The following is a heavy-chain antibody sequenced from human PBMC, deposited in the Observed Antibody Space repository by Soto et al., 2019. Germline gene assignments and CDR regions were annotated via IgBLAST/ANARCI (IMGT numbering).Heavy chain of an antibody. D-gene: IGHD3-10*01. CDR3: ASYGSGSYSFVY. CDR1: GFTFSNYA. J-gene: IGHJ4*02. Sequence: GGSLRLSCAASGFTFSNYAMHWVRQAPGKGLEWMAVIPYDGDKIHYTDSVKGRFTISRDNAKNTLYLQINSLRVEDTAVYYCASYGSGSYSFVYWGQGTLVTVSS. V-gene: IGHV3-30-3*01. CDR2: IPYDGDKI.